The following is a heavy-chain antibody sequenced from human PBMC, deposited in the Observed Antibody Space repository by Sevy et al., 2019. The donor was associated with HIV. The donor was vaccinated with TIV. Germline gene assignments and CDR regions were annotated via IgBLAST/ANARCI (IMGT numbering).Heavy chain of an antibody. D-gene: IGHD3-10*01. CDR1: GFTFSIYS. CDR3: AKEVSEHSYSDY. V-gene: IGHV3-23*01. J-gene: IGHJ4*02. Sequence: GGSLRLSCVTAGFTFSIYSMSWVRQTPGNGLEWVSAMVGSADYTYHADSVKGWCTMSTDNSKNTLYRQMNGLSAADTAVYYCAKEVSEHSYSDYWGQGTLVTVSS. CDR2: MVGSADYT.